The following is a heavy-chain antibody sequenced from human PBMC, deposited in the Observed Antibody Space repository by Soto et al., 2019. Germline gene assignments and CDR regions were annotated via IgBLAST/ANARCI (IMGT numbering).Heavy chain of an antibody. J-gene: IGHJ6*02. CDR2: IDPSDSYT. Sequence: GESLKISCKGSGYSFTSYWISWVCQMPGKGLEWMGRIDPSDSYTNYSPSFQGHVTISADKSISTAYLQWSSLKASDTAMYYCASRIAARSYYYGMDVWGQGTTVTVSS. D-gene: IGHD6-6*01. V-gene: IGHV5-10-1*01. CDR3: ASRIAARSYYYGMDV. CDR1: GYSFTSYW.